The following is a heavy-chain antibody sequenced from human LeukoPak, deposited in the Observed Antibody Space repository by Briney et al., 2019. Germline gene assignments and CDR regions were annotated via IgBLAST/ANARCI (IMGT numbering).Heavy chain of an antibody. V-gene: IGHV1-69*06. CDR1: GGTVSNYA. D-gene: IGHD6-13*01. Sequence: ASVKVSCKASGGTVSNYAIGWVRQAPGQGLEWMGGGIPIFCAANYAQKFQGRVTITAVRSTSTAYMELSSLRSEDTAVYYCARDRSLYSSTWYVPRDGFDIWGQGTMVTVSS. CDR2: GIPIFCAA. J-gene: IGHJ3*02. CDR3: ARDRSLYSSTWYVPRDGFDI.